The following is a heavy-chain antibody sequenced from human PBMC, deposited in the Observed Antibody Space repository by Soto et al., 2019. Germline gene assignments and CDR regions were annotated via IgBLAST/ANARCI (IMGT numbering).Heavy chain of an antibody. CDR1: GFTFSRYA. V-gene: IGHV3-30-3*01. CDR3: ARDLRKRGETYGRKIDV. Sequence: PGGSLRLSCTASGFTFSRYAIHWVRQAPGKGLEWVAVISYDGSHKYYADAVKGRFTISRDNSKNTLYLQMTSLSAEDTAVYYCARDLRKRGETYGRKIDVWGQGTTVTVSS. J-gene: IGHJ6*02. CDR2: ISYDGSHK. D-gene: IGHD4-17*01.